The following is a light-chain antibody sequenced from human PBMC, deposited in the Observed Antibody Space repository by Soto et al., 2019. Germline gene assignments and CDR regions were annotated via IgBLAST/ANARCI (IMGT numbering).Light chain of an antibody. CDR2: EVS. Sequence: QSALTQPPSASGSPGQSVTISCTGTSSDVGGYDFVSWYQQHPGKAPKLMIFEVSKRPSGVPDRFSGSKSGNTASLTVSGLQAEDEAEYYCSSYAGSNIFVVFGRGTKVTVL. J-gene: IGLJ2*01. V-gene: IGLV2-8*01. CDR3: SSYAGSNIFVV. CDR1: SSDVGGYDF.